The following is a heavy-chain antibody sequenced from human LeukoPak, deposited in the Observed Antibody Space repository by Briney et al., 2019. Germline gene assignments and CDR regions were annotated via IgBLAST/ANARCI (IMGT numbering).Heavy chain of an antibody. CDR1: GFTFSDYY. V-gene: IGHV3-11*04. CDR3: ARDLSFGLVGATGY. Sequence: PGGSLRLSCAASGFTFSDYYMSWIRQAPGKGLEWISFISHSGSTIYYADSVKGRFTISRDNAKNSLYLQMNSLRAEDTAVYYCARDLSFGLVGATGYWGQGTLVTVSS. D-gene: IGHD1-26*01. J-gene: IGHJ4*02. CDR2: ISHSGSTI.